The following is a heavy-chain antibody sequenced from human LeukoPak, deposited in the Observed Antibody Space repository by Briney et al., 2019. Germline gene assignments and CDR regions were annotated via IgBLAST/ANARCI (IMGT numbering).Heavy chain of an antibody. D-gene: IGHD2-2*01. V-gene: IGHV4-34*01. CDR1: GGSFSGYY. CDR2: INHSGST. J-gene: IGHJ6*03. Sequence: PSETLSLTCAVYGGSFSGYYWSWIRQPPGKGLEWIGEINHSGSTNYNPSLKSRVTISVDTSKNQFSLKLSSVTAADTAVYYCARLVPAATIYYYYYYMDVRGKGTTVTVSS. CDR3: ARLVPAATIYYYYYYMDV.